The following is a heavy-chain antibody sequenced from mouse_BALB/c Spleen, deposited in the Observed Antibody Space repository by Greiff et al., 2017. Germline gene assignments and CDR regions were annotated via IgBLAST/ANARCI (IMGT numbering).Heavy chain of an antibody. J-gene: IGHJ1*01. CDR1: GFTFSSYG. V-gene: IGHV5-6-3*01. Sequence: EVQGVESGGGLVQPGGSLKLSCAASGFTFSSYGMSWVRQTPDKRLELVATINSNGGSTYYPDSVKGRFTISRDNAKNTLYLQMSSLKSEDTAMYYCAREGLLRHWYFDVWGAGTTVTVSS. CDR3: AREGLLRHWYFDV. D-gene: IGHD1-2*01. CDR2: INSNGGST.